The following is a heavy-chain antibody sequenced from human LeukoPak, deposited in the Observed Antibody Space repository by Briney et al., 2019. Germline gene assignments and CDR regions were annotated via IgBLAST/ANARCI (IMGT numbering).Heavy chain of an antibody. CDR3: ARLTRLSTSPDRYYLDY. V-gene: IGHV4-4*09. D-gene: IGHD6-6*01. Sequence: PSETLSLTCTVSGDSISSYYWSWIRQPPGKGLEWIGYVYTSGGTNYIPSLKGRVTISIDTSKNQFSLKLSSVTAADSAVYYCARLTRLSTSPDRYYLDYWGQGTLVTVSS. J-gene: IGHJ4*02. CDR2: VYTSGGT. CDR1: GDSISSYY.